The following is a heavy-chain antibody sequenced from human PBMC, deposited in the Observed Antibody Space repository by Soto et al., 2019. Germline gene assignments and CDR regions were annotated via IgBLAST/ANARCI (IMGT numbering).Heavy chain of an antibody. D-gene: IGHD4-17*01. Sequence: VQLVESGGGVVQPGRSLRLSCAASGFTVSSNYMSWVRQAPGKGLEWVSVIYSGGSTYYADSVKGRFTISRDNSKNTLYLQMNSLRAEDTAVYYCARDRPYGDYDYYGMDVWGQGTTVTVSS. J-gene: IGHJ6*02. V-gene: IGHV3-53*01. CDR2: IYSGGST. CDR3: ARDRPYGDYDYYGMDV. CDR1: GFTVSSNY.